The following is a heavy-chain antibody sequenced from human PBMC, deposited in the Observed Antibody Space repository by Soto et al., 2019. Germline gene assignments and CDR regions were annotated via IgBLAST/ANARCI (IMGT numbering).Heavy chain of an antibody. J-gene: IGHJ4*02. Sequence: QVQLLQSGAELKKPGASVKVSCKTSGYTFDIYGITWLRQAPGQGLEWVGGISAHNSVTHYPQNLQGRVTMTTDTPTSTAYMELRSLRSDATAVYYCARGDFGDYRACDYWGQGTLVTVSS. CDR2: ISAHNSVT. CDR3: ARGDFGDYRACDY. V-gene: IGHV1-18*01. CDR1: GYTFDIYG. D-gene: IGHD4-17*01.